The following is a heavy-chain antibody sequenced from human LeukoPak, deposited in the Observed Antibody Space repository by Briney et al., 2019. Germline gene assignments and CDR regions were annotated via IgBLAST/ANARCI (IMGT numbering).Heavy chain of an antibody. Sequence: GGSLRLSCAASGFTFSDYAMHWVRQAPGKGLEWVAVISYEGSIKYYLESVRGRFTVSRDNSKNTLYLQMNSLRAEDTAVYYCAKDFAAWVGGTYGGNWFDPWGQGTLVTVSS. CDR1: GFTFSDYA. D-gene: IGHD1-26*01. CDR2: ISYEGSIK. J-gene: IGHJ5*02. CDR3: AKDFAAWVGGTYGGNWFDP. V-gene: IGHV3-30-3*01.